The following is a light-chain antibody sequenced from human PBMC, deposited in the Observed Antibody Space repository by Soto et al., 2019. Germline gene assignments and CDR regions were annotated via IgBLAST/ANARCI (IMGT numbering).Light chain of an antibody. J-gene: IGLJ3*02. V-gene: IGLV1-40*01. CDR2: DNN. CDR3: QSYDSSLSSWV. CDR1: SSNIGAGYD. Sequence: QAVVTQPPSVSGAPGQRVTISCTGSSSNIGAGYDVHWYQQLPGTAPKLLIYDNNNRPSGVPDRFSGSKSGTSASLAITGLQAEDEADYYCQSYDSSLSSWVFGGGTKLTV.